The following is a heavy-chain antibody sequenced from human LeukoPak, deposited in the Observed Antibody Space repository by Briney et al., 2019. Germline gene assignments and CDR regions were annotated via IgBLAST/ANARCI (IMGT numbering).Heavy chain of an antibody. V-gene: IGHV4-61*08. D-gene: IGHD3-10*01. CDR2: IYYSGST. CDR3: ASGGSGFGELGGAFDI. J-gene: IGHJ3*02. Sequence: PSQTLSLTCTVSGGSISSGGYYWSWIRQPPGKGLEWIGYIYYSGSTNYNPSLKSRVTISVDTSKNQFSLKLSSVTAADTAVYYCASGGSGFGELGGAFDIWGQGTMVTVSS. CDR1: GGSISSGGYY.